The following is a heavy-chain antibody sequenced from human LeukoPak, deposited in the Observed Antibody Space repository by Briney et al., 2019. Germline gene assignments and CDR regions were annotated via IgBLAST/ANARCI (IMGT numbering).Heavy chain of an antibody. J-gene: IGHJ4*02. CDR3: ARVYLGYCSSTSCYSFDY. Sequence: GGSLRLSCAASGFTFDDYGMSWVRQAPGKGLEWVAGIHWNGGSTGYVDSVKGRFTISRDNAKNTLYLQMNSLRAEDTAVYYCARVYLGYCSSTSCYSFDYWGQGTLVTVSS. V-gene: IGHV3-20*04. CDR1: GFTFDDYG. D-gene: IGHD2-2*02. CDR2: IHWNGGST.